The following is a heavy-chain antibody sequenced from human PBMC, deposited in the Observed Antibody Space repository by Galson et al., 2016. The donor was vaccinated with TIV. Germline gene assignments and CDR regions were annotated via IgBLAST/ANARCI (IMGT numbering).Heavy chain of an antibody. CDR3: AKDQGQVGNYFSHAFDI. V-gene: IGHV3-30*02. J-gene: IGHJ3*02. D-gene: IGHD1-7*01. CDR2: IENDGSNK. CDR1: GLSFSGHG. Sequence: SLRLSCAASGLSFSGHGMHWVRKAPGKGLEWVAFIENDGSNKYYPDSMKGRFTVSRDNSKNTLYLHMNSLGPEDTAIYYCAKDQGQVGNYFSHAFDIWGQGTMVTVSS.